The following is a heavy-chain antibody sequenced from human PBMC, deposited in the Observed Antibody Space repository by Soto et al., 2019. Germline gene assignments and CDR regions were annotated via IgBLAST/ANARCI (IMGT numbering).Heavy chain of an antibody. V-gene: IGHV4-59*01. CDR1: GGSISSYY. CDR2: IYYSGST. Sequence: SETLSLTCTVSGGSISSYYWSWIRQPPGRGLEWIADIYYSGSTNYSPSLKSRVTISVDTSKNQFSLNLSSVSAADTGVYFCATYVPDELGGADTSDAFDMWGQGTMVTVSS. J-gene: IGHJ3*02. CDR3: ATYVPDELGGADTSDAFDM. D-gene: IGHD3-10*02.